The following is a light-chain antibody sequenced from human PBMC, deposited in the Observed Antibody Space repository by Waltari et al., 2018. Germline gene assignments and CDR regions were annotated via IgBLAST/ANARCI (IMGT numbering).Light chain of an antibody. Sequence: SALTQPASVSGSPGQSVTIFCPGTRTHVGGYTSVSWYQEHPGQAPRVIIYDVSDRPSGVSDRFSGSKSGNTASLTISGLQAEDEADYYCSSQSSNNVVLFGGGTKLTVL. V-gene: IGLV2-14*01. CDR2: DVS. CDR3: SSQSSNNVVL. CDR1: RTHVGGYTS. J-gene: IGLJ2*01.